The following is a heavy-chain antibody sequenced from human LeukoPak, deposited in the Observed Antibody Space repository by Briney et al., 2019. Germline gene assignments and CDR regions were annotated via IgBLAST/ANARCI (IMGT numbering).Heavy chain of an antibody. J-gene: IGHJ4*02. CDR1: GGSISRYY. Sequence: SQTLSLTCTVSGGSISRYYWSWIREPPGKGLEWIGYIHYSGSTNYNPSLKSLVTISVDTSKNHFSLKLSSVTAADTAVYYCAKDSHHSWFGELFWAGSGCNFDYWGQGTLVTVSS. CDR3: AKDSHHSWFGELFWAGSGCNFDY. CDR2: IHYSGST. D-gene: IGHD3-10*01. V-gene: IGHV4-59*01.